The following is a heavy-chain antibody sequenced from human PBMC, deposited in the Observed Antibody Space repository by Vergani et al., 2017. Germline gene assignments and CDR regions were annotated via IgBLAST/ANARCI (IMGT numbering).Heavy chain of an antibody. J-gene: IGHJ5*02. CDR3: ARVVTGYCSSTSCYTGDWFDP. V-gene: IGHV4-34*01. Sequence: QVQLQQWGAGLLKPSETLSLTCAVYGGSFSGYYWSWIRQPPGKGLEWIGEINHSGSTNYNPSLKSRVTISVDTSKNQFSLKLSSVTAADTAVYYCARVVTGYCSSTSCYTGDWFDPWGQGTLVTVSS. CDR1: GGSFSGYY. D-gene: IGHD2-2*02. CDR2: INHSGST.